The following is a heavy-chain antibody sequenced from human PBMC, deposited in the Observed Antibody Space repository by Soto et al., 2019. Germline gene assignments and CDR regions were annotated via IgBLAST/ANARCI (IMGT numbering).Heavy chain of an antibody. CDR1: GVSISSGY. D-gene: IGHD2-2*01. CDR3: ATSNTTCTGCYS. J-gene: IGHJ5*02. CDR2: ISHSGLR. V-gene: IGHV4-59*01. Sequence: SETPSLTCIVSGVSISSGYCTWIRQSPGKGLEWIGYISHSGLRHYRASLQSRLTMSVETSKNQFSLDLTSVTAADTAIYYCATSNTTCTGCYSWGQGTLVTVSS.